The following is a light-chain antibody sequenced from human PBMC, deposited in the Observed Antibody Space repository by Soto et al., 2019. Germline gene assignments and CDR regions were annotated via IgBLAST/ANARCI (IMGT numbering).Light chain of an antibody. Sequence: DIQMTQSPSSLSASVGDRVTITCQASHDINKYLNWYQEKPGKAPKLLIYDASNLQTGVPSRFSGSGSGTHFTFTISSLQPEDIATYYCQRYDSLPPTFGQRTRLDIK. CDR2: DAS. J-gene: IGKJ5*01. CDR3: QRYDSLPPT. V-gene: IGKV1-33*01. CDR1: HDINKY.